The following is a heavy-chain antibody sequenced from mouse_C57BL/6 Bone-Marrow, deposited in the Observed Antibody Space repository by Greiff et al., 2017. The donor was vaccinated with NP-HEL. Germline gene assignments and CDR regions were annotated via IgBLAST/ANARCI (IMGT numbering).Heavy chain of an antibody. V-gene: IGHV7-3*01. D-gene: IGHD2-4*01. CDR3: ARLDDYDEAYAMDY. J-gene: IGHJ4*01. CDR1: GFTFTDYY. CDR2: IRNKANGYTT. Sequence: EVKLMESGGGLVQPGGSLSLSCAASGFTFTDYYMSWVRQPPGKALEWLGFIRNKANGYTTEYSASVKGRFTISRDNSQSILYLQMNALRAEDSATYYCARLDDYDEAYAMDYWGQGTSVTVSS.